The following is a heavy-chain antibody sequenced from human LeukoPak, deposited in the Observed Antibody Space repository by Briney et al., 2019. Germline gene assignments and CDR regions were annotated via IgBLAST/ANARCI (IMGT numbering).Heavy chain of an antibody. CDR2: ISAYNGNT. V-gene: IGHV1-18*01. J-gene: IGHJ4*02. D-gene: IGHD3-10*01. CDR1: GYTFTSYG. Sequence: ASVKVSCKASGYTFTSYGISWVRQAPGQGLEWMGWISAYNGNTNYAQKLQGRVTITADESTSTAYMELSSLRSEDTAVYYCARDALSGSFFDYWGQGTLVTVSS. CDR3: ARDALSGSFFDY.